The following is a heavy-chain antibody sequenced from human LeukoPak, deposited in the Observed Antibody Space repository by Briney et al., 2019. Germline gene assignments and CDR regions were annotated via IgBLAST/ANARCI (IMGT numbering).Heavy chain of an antibody. V-gene: IGHV3-66*02. CDR3: ARDLTHGGKTY. CDR1: GFTVISNY. D-gene: IGHD4-23*01. J-gene: IGHJ4*02. Sequence: GGSLRLSCAAYGFTVISNYMSWVRQAPGKGLEWVSVIYSGGDTYYADSVKGRFTISRDNSKNTLYLQMNSLRAEDTAVYYCARDLTHGGKTYWGQGTLVTVSS. CDR2: IYSGGDT.